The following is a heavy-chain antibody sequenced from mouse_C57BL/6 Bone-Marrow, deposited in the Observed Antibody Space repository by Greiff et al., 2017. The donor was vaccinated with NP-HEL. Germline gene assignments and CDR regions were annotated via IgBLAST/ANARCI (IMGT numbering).Heavy chain of an antibody. CDR2: INPGSGGT. J-gene: IGHJ2*01. CDR1: GYAFTNYL. V-gene: IGHV1-54*01. D-gene: IGHD1-1*01. CDR3: ARDIYYYGSSYRGFDY. Sequence: VQLQQSGAELVRPGTSVKVSCKASGYAFTNYLIEWVKQRPGQGLEWIGVINPGSGGTNYNEKFKGKATLTADKSSSTAYMQLSSLTSEDSAVYFCARDIYYYGSSYRGFDYWGQGTTLTVSS.